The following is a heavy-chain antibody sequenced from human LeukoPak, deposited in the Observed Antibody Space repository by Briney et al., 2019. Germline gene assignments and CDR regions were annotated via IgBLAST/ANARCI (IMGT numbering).Heavy chain of an antibody. V-gene: IGHV3-21*04. CDR3: AKAIGGTRGYFDY. CDR2: ISSSSRHI. Sequence: GGSLRLSCAAAGFTFSNYGMNWVRQAPGKGLEWVSSISSSSRHIYQSDSVKGRFTISRDNAKNSLYLQMNSLRAEDTALYYCAKAIGGTRGYFDYWGQGTLVTVSS. CDR1: GFTFSNYG. D-gene: IGHD3-10*01. J-gene: IGHJ4*02.